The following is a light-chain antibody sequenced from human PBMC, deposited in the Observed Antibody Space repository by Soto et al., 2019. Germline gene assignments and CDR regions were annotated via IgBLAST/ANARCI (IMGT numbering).Light chain of an antibody. CDR2: EAS. CDR3: QQDKSGST. J-gene: IGKJ1*01. Sequence: DIQMTQSPSTLSTSVGDRATITCRASQNITRWLAWYQQKPGKAPKLLIYEASSLEGGVSSRFSGSGSGTEFPLTVSGLQAEGFATYWCQQDKSGSTSGQGTKLDFK. CDR1: QNITRW. V-gene: IGKV1-5*01.